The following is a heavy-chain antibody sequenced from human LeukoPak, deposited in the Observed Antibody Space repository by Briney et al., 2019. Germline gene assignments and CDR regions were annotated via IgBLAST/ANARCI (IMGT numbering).Heavy chain of an antibody. CDR2: IYPADSDT. CDR3: ARRKGDGYNSPFDY. CDR1: GYSFPNYR. Sequence: GESLKISCKGSGYSFPNYRIGWVRQMPGQGLEWMGIIYPADSDTRYSPAFQGQVTISADKSINTAYLQWTSLKASDTAMYYCARRKGDGYNSPFDYWGQGTLVTVSS. J-gene: IGHJ4*02. D-gene: IGHD5-24*01. V-gene: IGHV5-51*01.